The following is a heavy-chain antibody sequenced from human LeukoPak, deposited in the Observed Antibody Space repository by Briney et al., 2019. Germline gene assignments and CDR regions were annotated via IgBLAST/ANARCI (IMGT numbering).Heavy chain of an antibody. J-gene: IGHJ4*02. D-gene: IGHD3-3*01. CDR2: IYPGDSDT. CDR1: GYSFSSYW. Sequence: GESLKTSCKGSGYSFSSYWIGWVRQMPGKGLEWMGIIYPGDSDTRYSPSFQGQVTISADKSISTAYLQWSSLKASDTAMYYCARGFGVVITNFDYWGQGTLVTVSS. V-gene: IGHV5-51*01. CDR3: ARGFGVVITNFDY.